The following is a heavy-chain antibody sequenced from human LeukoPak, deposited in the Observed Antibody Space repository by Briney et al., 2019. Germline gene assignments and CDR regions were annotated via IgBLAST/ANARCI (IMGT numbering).Heavy chain of an antibody. CDR1: GFTVSTNY. V-gene: IGHV3-66*02. J-gene: IGHJ3*02. Sequence: GGSLRLSCAVSGFTVSTNYMSWVRQAPGKGLEWVSIIHRDGSTYYADSVKGRFTIFRDNSKNTLYLQMNSLRAEDTAVYYCAKDVYNSGREGAFDIWGQGTMVTVSS. CDR3: AKDVYNSGREGAFDI. CDR2: IHRDGST. D-gene: IGHD6-19*01.